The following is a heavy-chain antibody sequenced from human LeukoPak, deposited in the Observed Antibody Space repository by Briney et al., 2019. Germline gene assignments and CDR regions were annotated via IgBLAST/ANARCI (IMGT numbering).Heavy chain of an antibody. D-gene: IGHD1-1*01. CDR3: ARERELEPDY. CDR1: GFTFSSYS. Sequence: GGSLRLYCAASGFTFSSYSMNWVRQAPGKGLEWVSSISSSSSYIYYADSVKGRFTISRDNAKNSLYLQMNRLRAEATAVYYCARERELEPDYWGQGTLVTVSS. V-gene: IGHV3-21*01. CDR2: ISSSSSYI. J-gene: IGHJ4*02.